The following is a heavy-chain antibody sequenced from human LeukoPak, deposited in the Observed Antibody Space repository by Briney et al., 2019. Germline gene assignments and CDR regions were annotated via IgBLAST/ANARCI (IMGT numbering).Heavy chain of an antibody. J-gene: IGHJ4*02. Sequence: GGSLRLSCAASGFTFTNYWMSWVRQAPGKGLEWVANIKQDGSEKYYVDSVKGRFTISRDNAQNSLYLQMSSLRAEDTALYYCATLPYCSSTSCYDYWGQGTLVTVSS. D-gene: IGHD2-2*01. CDR2: IKQDGSEK. CDR1: GFTFTNYW. CDR3: ATLPYCSSTSCYDY. V-gene: IGHV3-7*01.